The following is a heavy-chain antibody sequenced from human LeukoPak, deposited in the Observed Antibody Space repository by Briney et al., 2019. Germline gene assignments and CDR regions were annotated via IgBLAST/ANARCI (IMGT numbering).Heavy chain of an antibody. V-gene: IGHV1-3*01. CDR3: ARDDCGGTCYPGGY. CDR2: INAGNGDT. D-gene: IGHD2-21*02. CDR1: GYTFTKYV. J-gene: IGHJ4*02. Sequence: ASVKVSCKASGYTFTKYVVHWVRQAPGQRPEWMRWINAGNGDTKYSQNFQDRVTITRDTSANTAYMELSSLTSEDTALYYCARDDCGGTCYPGGYWGQGTLVTVSS.